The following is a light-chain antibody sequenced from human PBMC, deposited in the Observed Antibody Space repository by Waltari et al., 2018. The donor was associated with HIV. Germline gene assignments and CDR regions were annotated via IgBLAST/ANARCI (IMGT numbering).Light chain of an antibody. CDR2: DAT. V-gene: IGKV3-11*01. Sequence: EIVLTQSPVTLSLSPGERATLSCRASQSVGSYLAWYQQRPCLAPRLLTDDATNRATGIPARFSGSASGTDFTLTIRSLEPEDFAVYYWQQRSHCLTFGGGTKVEIK. J-gene: IGKJ4*01. CDR1: QSVGSY. CDR3: QQRSHCLT.